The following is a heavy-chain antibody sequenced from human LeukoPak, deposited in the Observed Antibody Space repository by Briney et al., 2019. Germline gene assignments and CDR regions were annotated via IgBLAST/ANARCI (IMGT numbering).Heavy chain of an antibody. CDR2: IKSKTDGGTT. Sequence: GGSLRLSCAASGFSLSTYGINWVSQAPGKGLEWVGRIKSKTDGGTTDYAAPVKGRFTISRDDSKNTLYLQMNSLKTEDTAVYYCTTDSPAGSGYGAFDIWGQGTMVTVSS. CDR1: GFSLSTYG. D-gene: IGHD5-18*01. CDR3: TTDSPAGSGYGAFDI. V-gene: IGHV3-15*01. J-gene: IGHJ3*02.